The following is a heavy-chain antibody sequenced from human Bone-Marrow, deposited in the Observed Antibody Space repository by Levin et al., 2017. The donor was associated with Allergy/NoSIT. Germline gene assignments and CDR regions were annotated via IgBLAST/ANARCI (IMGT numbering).Heavy chain of an antibody. CDR2: IKRDGSEK. J-gene: IGHJ6*02. D-gene: IGHD3-10*02. Sequence: GGSLRLSCEGSGFTFSSYYMTWVRQAPGKGLEWVAKIKRDGSEKYYGDSVKGRFTISRDNDKNSVYLQMNNLRAEDTAVYYCARDSNWGFTLFYWGQGTTVIVSS. CDR3: ARDSNWGFTLFY. V-gene: IGHV3-7*01. CDR1: GFTFSSYY.